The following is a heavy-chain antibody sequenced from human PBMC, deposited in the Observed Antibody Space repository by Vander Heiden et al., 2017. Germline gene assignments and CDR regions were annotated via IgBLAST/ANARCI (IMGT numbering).Heavy chain of an antibody. CDR3: ARAYSSGPIDY. Sequence: EVQLVESGGGLVQPGGSLRLSCAASGFTFSSYWMSWVRQAPGKGLEWVANIKQDGSEKYYVDSVKGRFTISRDNAKNSLYLKMNSLRAEDTAVYYCARAYSSGPIDYWGQGTLVTVSS. CDR2: IKQDGSEK. D-gene: IGHD6-19*01. J-gene: IGHJ4*02. CDR1: GFTFSSYW. V-gene: IGHV3-7*01.